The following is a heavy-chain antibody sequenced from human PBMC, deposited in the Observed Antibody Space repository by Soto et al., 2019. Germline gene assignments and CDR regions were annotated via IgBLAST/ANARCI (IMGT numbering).Heavy chain of an antibody. V-gene: IGHV3-30*03. CDR3: AREGISSSRDFDH. Sequence: QVQLVESGGGVVQPGRSLRLSCAASGFTFSTYGIHWVRQAPGKGLEWVTFISYDATNKYYADSVRGRFTISRDNSKSTLYLQMNSLRAQDTAVYYCAREGISSSRDFDHWGQGNLVTVSS. J-gene: IGHJ4*02. CDR2: ISYDATNK. D-gene: IGHD2-2*01. CDR1: GFTFSTYG.